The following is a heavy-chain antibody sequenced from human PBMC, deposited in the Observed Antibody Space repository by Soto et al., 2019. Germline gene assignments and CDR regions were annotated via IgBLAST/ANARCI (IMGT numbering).Heavy chain of an antibody. J-gene: IGHJ4*02. V-gene: IGHV2-70*04. CDR3: ARIHDSSGSSTFDY. Sequence: SGPTLVNPTQSLTLTCTFSGLSLSTSGTRVSWIRQPPGKALEWLARIDWDDDKFCSTSLKTRVTISKDTSKNQVLLTMTNMDPVDTATYYCARIHDSSGSSTFDYWGQGTLVTVSS. D-gene: IGHD6-19*01. CDR1: GLSLSTSGTR. CDR2: IDWDDDK.